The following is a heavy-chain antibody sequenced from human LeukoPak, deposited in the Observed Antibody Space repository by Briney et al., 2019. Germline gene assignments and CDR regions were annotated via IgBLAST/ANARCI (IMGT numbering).Heavy chain of an antibody. D-gene: IGHD6-13*01. CDR1: GYSFTSYW. V-gene: IGHV5-51*01. CDR2: IYPGDSDT. Sequence: GESLKSTCKGSGYSFTSYWIGWVRQMPGKGLEWMGIIYPGDSDTRYSPSFQGQVTISADKSISTAYLQWSSLKASDTAMYYCARHALSSSWYRTVNWFDPWGQGTLVTVSS. CDR3: ARHALSSSWYRTVNWFDP. J-gene: IGHJ5*02.